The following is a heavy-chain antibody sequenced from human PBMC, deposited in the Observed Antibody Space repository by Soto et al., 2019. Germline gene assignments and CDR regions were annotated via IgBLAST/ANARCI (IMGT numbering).Heavy chain of an antibody. J-gene: IGHJ1*01. CDR2: IYSGGST. V-gene: IGHV3-53*01. CDR1: GFTVSSNY. Sequence: EVQLVESGGGLIQPGGSLRLSCAASGFTVSSNYMSWVRQAPGKGLEWVSVIYSGGSTYYADSVKGRFTISRDNSKNTLYLQMNSLRADDTAGYYCARDRVESGYPEYFQHWGQGTLVTVSS. CDR3: ARDRVESGYPEYFQH. D-gene: IGHD3-22*01.